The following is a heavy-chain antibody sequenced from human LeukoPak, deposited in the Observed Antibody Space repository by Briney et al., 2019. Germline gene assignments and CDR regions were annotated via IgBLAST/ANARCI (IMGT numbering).Heavy chain of an antibody. Sequence: PSETLSLTCTVSGGSISSGGYYWSWIRQHPGKGLEWIGYIYYSGSTYYNPSLKSRVTISVDPSKNQFSLKLRSVTAPDTAVYYWARDSRSSWLFDYWGQGTLVTVSS. CDR2: IYYSGST. CDR3: ARDSRSSWLFDY. CDR1: GGSISSGGYY. J-gene: IGHJ4*02. V-gene: IGHV4-31*03. D-gene: IGHD6-13*01.